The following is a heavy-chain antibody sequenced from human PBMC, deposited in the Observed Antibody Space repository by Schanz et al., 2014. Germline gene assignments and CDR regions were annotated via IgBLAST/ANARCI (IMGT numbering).Heavy chain of an antibody. J-gene: IGHJ3*02. CDR3: ARGRCGEVRAFDI. Sequence: EVQLLESGGGLVQPGGSLRLSCAASGFTFSSYAMSWVRQAPGKGLEWVSAISGSGGSTYYADSVKGRFTISRDNSKTALYLQMNRRRAEDTAVYYGARGRCGEVRAFDIWGQGTMVTASS. CDR2: ISGSGGST. V-gene: IGHV3-23*01. CDR1: GFTFSSYA.